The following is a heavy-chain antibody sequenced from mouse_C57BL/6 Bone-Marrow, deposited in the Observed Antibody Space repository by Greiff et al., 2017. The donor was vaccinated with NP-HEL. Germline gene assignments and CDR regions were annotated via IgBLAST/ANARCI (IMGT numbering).Heavy chain of an antibody. Sequence: QVQLKQPGAELVKPGASVKLSCKASGYTFTSYWMHWVKQRPGQGLEWIGMIHPNSGSTNYNEKFKSKATLTVDKSSSTAYMQLSSLTSEDSAVYYCTLTGPSYYAMDYWGQGTSVTVSS. V-gene: IGHV1-64*01. CDR3: TLTGPSYYAMDY. D-gene: IGHD4-1*01. CDR1: GYTFTSYW. J-gene: IGHJ4*01. CDR2: IHPNSGST.